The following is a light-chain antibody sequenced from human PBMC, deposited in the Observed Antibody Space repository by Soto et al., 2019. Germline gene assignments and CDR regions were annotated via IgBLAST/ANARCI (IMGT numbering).Light chain of an antibody. J-gene: IGLJ1*01. V-gene: IGLV3-21*04. CDR3: QVWDSSSDPYV. CDR1: NIGRKS. CDR2: YDN. Sequence: SYELTQPSSVSVAPGKTARIPCGGNNIGRKSVHWYQQKPGQAPVLVIYYDNDRPSGIPERFSGANSGNTATLTISRVEAGDEDDYYCQVWDSSSDPYVFGTGTKLTVL.